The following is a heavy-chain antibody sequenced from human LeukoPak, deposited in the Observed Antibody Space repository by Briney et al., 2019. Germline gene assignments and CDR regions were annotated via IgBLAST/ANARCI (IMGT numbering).Heavy chain of an antibody. Sequence: PSETLSLTCTVSGGSISSYYWSWIRQPPGKGLEWIGHIYYSGSTNYNPSLESRVTISVDTSKNQFSLKLSSVTAADTAVYYCARADSSGYYVGYWGQGTLVTVSS. V-gene: IGHV4-59*01. CDR2: IYYSGST. CDR1: GGSISSYY. J-gene: IGHJ4*02. D-gene: IGHD3-22*01. CDR3: ARADSSGYYVGY.